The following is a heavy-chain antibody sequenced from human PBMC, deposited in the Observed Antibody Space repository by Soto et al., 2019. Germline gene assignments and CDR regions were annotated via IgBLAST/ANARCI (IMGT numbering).Heavy chain of an antibody. D-gene: IGHD1-26*01. V-gene: IGHV1-69*13. Sequence: VKVSCKASGGTFSSYAISWVRQAPGQGLEWMGGIIPIFGTANYAQKFQGRVTITADESTSTAYMELSSLRSEDTAVYYCARMPKLNYYYYGMDVWGQGTTVTVSS. J-gene: IGHJ6*02. CDR3: ARMPKLNYYYYGMDV. CDR2: IIPIFGTA. CDR1: GGTFSSYA.